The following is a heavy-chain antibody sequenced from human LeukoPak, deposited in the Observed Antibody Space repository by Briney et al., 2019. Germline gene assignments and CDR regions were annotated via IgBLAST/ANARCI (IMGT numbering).Heavy chain of an antibody. CDR1: GTPISYYY. J-gene: IGHJ4*02. CDR2: IFYTGNT. CDR3: ARHGGDGYKYFTF. D-gene: IGHD5-24*01. Sequence: SETLSLTRTVSGTPISYYYCSRLRQSPGKGLEWIGYIFYTGNTDYNPSLKSRVSISVDTSKNQFSLNLNPVTAADTAVYYCARHGGDGYKYFTFWGQGTLVTVSS. V-gene: IGHV4-59*08.